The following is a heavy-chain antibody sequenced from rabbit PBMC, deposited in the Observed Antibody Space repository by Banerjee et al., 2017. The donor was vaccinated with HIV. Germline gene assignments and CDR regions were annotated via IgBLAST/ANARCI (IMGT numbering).Heavy chain of an antibody. Sequence: QEQLVESGGGLVTLGGSLKLSCTASGIDFSSYGISWVRQAPGKGLEWIAYIYPVYGCTDCPVSLLGRFSISESSTPVTLQLSLLTASLSATYFFSRDGDAVNGPDGFDPGGPGTLVTV. V-gene: IGHV1S39*01. D-gene: IGHD6-1*01. CDR1: GIDFSSYG. J-gene: IGHJ2*01. CDR3: SRDGDAVNGPDGFDP. CDR2: IYPVYGCT.